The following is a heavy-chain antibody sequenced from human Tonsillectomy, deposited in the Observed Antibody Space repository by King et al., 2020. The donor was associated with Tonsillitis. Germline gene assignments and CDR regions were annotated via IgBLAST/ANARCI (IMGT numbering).Heavy chain of an antibody. CDR2: ISYDGINK. D-gene: IGHD3-9*01. CDR3: ASPDWLSLDY. J-gene: IGHJ4*02. V-gene: IGHV3-30-3*01. Sequence: VQLVQSGGGVVQPGRSLRLTCAASGFTVRPYSMHWVRPAPGKGLEWVAFISYDGINKYFADSVKGRFTISRDISKNTSYLQMNSLRPEDTAVYYCASPDWLSLDYWGPGTLVTVSS. CDR1: GFTVRPYS.